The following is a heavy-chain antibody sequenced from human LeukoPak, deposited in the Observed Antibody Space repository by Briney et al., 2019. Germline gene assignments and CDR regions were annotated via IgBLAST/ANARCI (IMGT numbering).Heavy chain of an antibody. Sequence: SVKVSCKASGGTFSSYAISGVRQAPGQGLEWMGGIIPIFGTANYAQKFQGRVTITADESTSTACMELSSLRSEDTAVYYCARDHCSSTSCYLYFQHWGQGTLVTVSS. J-gene: IGHJ1*01. CDR2: IIPIFGTA. D-gene: IGHD2-2*01. V-gene: IGHV1-69*13. CDR1: GGTFSSYA. CDR3: ARDHCSSTSCYLYFQH.